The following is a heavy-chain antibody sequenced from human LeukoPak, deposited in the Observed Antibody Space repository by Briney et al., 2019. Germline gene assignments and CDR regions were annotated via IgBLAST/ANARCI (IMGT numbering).Heavy chain of an antibody. CDR3: AKRGVVIRVFLVGFHKEAYYFDS. J-gene: IGHJ4*02. CDR2: LSGSGGGT. D-gene: IGHD3-10*01. CDR1: GITLSNYG. Sequence: PGGSLRLSCAVSGITLSNYGMSWVRQAPGKGLGWVAGLSGSGGGTNYADSVQGLFTISRDNPKNTLYLKMNSLRAEDAAVYFCAKRGVVIRVFLVGFHKEAYYFDSWGQGALVTVSS. V-gene: IGHV3-23*01.